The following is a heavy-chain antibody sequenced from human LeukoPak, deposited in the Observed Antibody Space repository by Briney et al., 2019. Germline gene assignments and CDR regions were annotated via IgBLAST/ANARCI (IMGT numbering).Heavy chain of an antibody. Sequence: SGGSLRLSCAASGFTFSSYGMHWVRQAPGKGLEWVAFIRYDGSNKYYADSVKGRFTISRDNSKNTLYLQMNSLRAEDTAVYYCAKDQNYDSSGYYYVSGAFDIWGQGTMVTVSS. V-gene: IGHV3-30*02. CDR2: IRYDGSNK. J-gene: IGHJ3*02. CDR3: AKDQNYDSSGYYYVSGAFDI. CDR1: GFTFSSYG. D-gene: IGHD3-22*01.